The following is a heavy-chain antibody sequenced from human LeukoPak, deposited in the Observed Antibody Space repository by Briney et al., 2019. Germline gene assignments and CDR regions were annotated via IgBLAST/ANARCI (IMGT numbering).Heavy chain of an antibody. Sequence: SETLSLTCTVSGGSISSYYWSWIRQPPGKGLEWIGYIYYSGTTNYNPSLKSRVTISVDTSKNQFSLKLSSVTAADAAVYYCARDALLQSGSYSARTYYYMDVWGKGTTVTVSS. CDR2: IYYSGTT. CDR3: ARDALLQSGSYSARTYYYMDV. D-gene: IGHD1-26*01. J-gene: IGHJ6*03. CDR1: GGSISSYY. V-gene: IGHV4-59*01.